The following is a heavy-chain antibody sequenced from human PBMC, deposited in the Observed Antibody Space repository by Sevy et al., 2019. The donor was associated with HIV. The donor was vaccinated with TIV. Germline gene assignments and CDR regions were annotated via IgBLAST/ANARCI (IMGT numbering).Heavy chain of an antibody. CDR1: GFTFSSYG. CDR3: ARVSDDSPFDY. D-gene: IGHD1-1*01. CDR2: IWYDGSNK. V-gene: IGHV3-33*01. Sequence: GGSLRLSCAASGFTFSSYGMHWVRQAPGKGLEWVAVIWYDGSNKYYADSVKGRLTISRDNSKNTLYLQMNSLRAEDTAVYYCARVSDDSPFDYWGQGTLVTVSS. J-gene: IGHJ4*02.